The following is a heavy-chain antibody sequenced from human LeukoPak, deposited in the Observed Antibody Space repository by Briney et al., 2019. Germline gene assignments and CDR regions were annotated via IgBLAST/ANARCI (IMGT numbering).Heavy chain of an antibody. Sequence: PSETLSLTCTVSGGSISGYYWNWVRQPPGRGLEWIGYIYYTGSTHYNPSLKNRVTISVDTSKNQFSLKLSSVTAADTAVYYCATHPYSSSWFDYWGQGTLVTVSS. J-gene: IGHJ5*01. V-gene: IGHV4-59*08. CDR2: IYYTGST. CDR1: GGSISGYY. CDR3: ATHPYSSSWFDY. D-gene: IGHD6-13*01.